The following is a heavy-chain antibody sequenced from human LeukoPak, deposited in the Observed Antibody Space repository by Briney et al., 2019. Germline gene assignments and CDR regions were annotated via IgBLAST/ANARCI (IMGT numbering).Heavy chain of an antibody. V-gene: IGHV3-30*01. Sequence: PGRSLRLSCVASGFTFSSYVMHWVRQAPGKGLAWVAVVADDGKNKFYADSVKGRFTISRDNSKNTLYLQMNSLRAEDTAVYYCARDQTTTYFDYWGQGTLVTVSS. D-gene: IGHD1-26*01. CDR2: VADDGKNK. CDR3: ARDQTTTYFDY. CDR1: GFTFSSYV. J-gene: IGHJ4*02.